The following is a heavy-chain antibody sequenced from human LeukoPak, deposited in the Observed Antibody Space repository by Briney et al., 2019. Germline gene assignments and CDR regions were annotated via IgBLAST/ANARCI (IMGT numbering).Heavy chain of an antibody. V-gene: IGHV3-23*01. J-gene: IGHJ4*02. Sequence: GGSLRRSCAASGFTFSSYAMSWVRQAPGKGLEWVSAISGSGGSTYYADSVKGRFTISRDNSKNTLYLQMNSLRAEDTAVYYCAKDYKYYDFWSGYYRTTFDYWGQGTLVTVSS. CDR3: AKDYKYYDFWSGYYRTTFDY. CDR1: GFTFSSYA. CDR2: ISGSGGST. D-gene: IGHD3-3*01.